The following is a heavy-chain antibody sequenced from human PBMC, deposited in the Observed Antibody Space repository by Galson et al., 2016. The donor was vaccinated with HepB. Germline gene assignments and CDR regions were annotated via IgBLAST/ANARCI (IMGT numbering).Heavy chain of an antibody. Sequence: SLRLSCAASGFTFSDYFMAWIRQAPGKGLEWVSHIRYSGAPMSYAASVLGRFTVSRDNTKNSLFLQMDRLRAEDSAIYYCVKSTRGGWRPSYFDCWGQGTLVTVSS. CDR2: IRYSGAPM. CDR3: VKSTRGGWRPSYFDC. J-gene: IGHJ4*02. V-gene: IGHV3-11*01. D-gene: IGHD6-19*01. CDR1: GFTFSDYF.